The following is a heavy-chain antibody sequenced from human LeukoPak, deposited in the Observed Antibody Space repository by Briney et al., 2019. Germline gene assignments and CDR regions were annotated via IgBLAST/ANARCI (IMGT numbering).Heavy chain of an antibody. V-gene: IGHV5-51*01. Sequence: GESLKISCKGSGYTFTSYWIGWVRQMPGKGLEWMGIIYPGGSDTRYSPSFQGQVTITADKSITTACLQWSSLKASDTAMYYCARHAVYFGSGNRAFDIWGQGTMVIVSS. CDR1: GYTFTSYW. J-gene: IGHJ3*02. D-gene: IGHD3-10*01. CDR2: IYPGGSDT. CDR3: ARHAVYFGSGNRAFDI.